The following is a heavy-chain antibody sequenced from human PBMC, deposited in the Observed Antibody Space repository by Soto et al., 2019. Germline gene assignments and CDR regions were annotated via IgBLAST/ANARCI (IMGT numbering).Heavy chain of an antibody. CDR1: GFTFISYG. J-gene: IGHJ6*02. V-gene: IGHV3-33*05. Sequence: QVQLVESGGGVVQPGRSLRLSCAASGFTFISYGMHWVRQAPGKGLQWVAYISYDGSDRNYEDSVKGRFTISRGNSKNTLYXXXXXXXXEXXAVYYCARATNYYYAMDVWGQGTTVTVSS. CDR3: ARATNYYYAMDV. CDR2: ISYDGSDR.